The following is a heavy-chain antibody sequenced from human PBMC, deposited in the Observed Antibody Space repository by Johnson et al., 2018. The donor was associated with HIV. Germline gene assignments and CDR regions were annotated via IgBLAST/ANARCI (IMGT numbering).Heavy chain of an antibody. J-gene: IGHJ3*02. CDR3: AKDGYSSSWYPYAFDI. D-gene: IGHD6-13*01. Sequence: EVQLVESGGGLVQPGGSLRLSCAASGFTFSSYWMSWVRQAPGKGLEWVANIKQDGSEKYYVDSVKGRFTISRDNAKNSLYLQMNSLRAEDTALYYCAKDGYSSSWYPYAFDIWGQGTMVTVSS. CDR1: GFTFSSYW. V-gene: IGHV3-7*05. CDR2: IKQDGSEK.